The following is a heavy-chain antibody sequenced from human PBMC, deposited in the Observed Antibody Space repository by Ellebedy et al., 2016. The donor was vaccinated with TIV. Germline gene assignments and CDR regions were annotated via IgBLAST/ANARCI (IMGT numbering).Heavy chain of an antibody. Sequence: AASVKVSCKVSGYTLTELSMHWVRQAPGKGLEWMGGFDPEDGETIYAQKFQGRVTMTEDTSTDTAYMELSSLRSEDTAVYSCATVSVVVTFYGMDVWGQGTTVTVSS. J-gene: IGHJ6*02. CDR2: FDPEDGET. CDR1: GYTLTELS. CDR3: ATVSVVVTFYGMDV. D-gene: IGHD3-22*01. V-gene: IGHV1-24*01.